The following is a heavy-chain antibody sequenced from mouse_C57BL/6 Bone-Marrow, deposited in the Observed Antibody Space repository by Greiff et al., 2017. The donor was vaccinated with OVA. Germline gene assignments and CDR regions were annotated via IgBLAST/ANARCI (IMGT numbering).Heavy chain of an antibody. CDR1: GFTFSDYG. CDR3: ATHYERVWFAY. Sequence: EVQLVESGGGLVQPGGSLKLSCAASGFTFSDYGMAWVRQAPRKGPEWVAFISNLAYSIYYADTVTGRFTISRENAKNTLYLEMSSLRSEDTAMYYCATHYERVWFAYWGQGTLVTVSA. V-gene: IGHV5-15*01. CDR2: ISNLAYSI. D-gene: IGHD1-1*01. J-gene: IGHJ3*01.